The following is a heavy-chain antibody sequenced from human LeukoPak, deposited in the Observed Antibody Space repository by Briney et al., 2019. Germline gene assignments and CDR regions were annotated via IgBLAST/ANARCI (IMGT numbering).Heavy chain of an antibody. CDR3: AVPSRKGLGYYYMDV. V-gene: IGHV1-58*02. Sequence: ASVKVSCKASGFTFTSSAMQWVRQARGQRLEWIGWIVVGSGNTNYAQKFQERVTITRGMSTSTAYMELSSLRSEDTAVYYCAVPSRKGLGYYYMDVWGKGTTVTISS. CDR2: IVVGSGNT. D-gene: IGHD3-16*01. J-gene: IGHJ6*03. CDR1: GFTFTSSA.